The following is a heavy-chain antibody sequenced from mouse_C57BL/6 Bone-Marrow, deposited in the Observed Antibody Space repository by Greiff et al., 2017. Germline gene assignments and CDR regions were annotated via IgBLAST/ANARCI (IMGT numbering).Heavy chain of an antibody. CDR2: ISDGGSYT. CDR3: ARDIYYGSYYYAMDY. Sequence: DVQLVESGGGLVKPGGSLKLSCAASGFTFSSYAMSWVRQTPEKRLEWVATISDGGSYTYYPDNVKGRFTISRDNAKNNLYLQMSHLKSEDTAMYYCARDIYYGSYYYAMDYWGQGTSVTVSS. V-gene: IGHV5-4*01. J-gene: IGHJ4*01. CDR1: GFTFSSYA. D-gene: IGHD2-2*01.